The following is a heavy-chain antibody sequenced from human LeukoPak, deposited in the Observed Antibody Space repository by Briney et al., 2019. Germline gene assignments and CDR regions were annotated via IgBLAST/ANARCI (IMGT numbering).Heavy chain of an antibody. D-gene: IGHD2-2*01. CDR1: GYSFTTYW. J-gene: IGHJ4*02. CDR2: IYPGDSDT. Sequence: GESLKISCKGSGYSFTTYWIGWVRQLPGKGLEWMGIIYPGDSDTRYSPSFQGQVTISADKSISTAYLQWNSLRAEDTAVYYCVRVKVVVPGAFDYCEYWGQGTLVTVSS. CDR3: VRVKVVVPGAFDYCEY. V-gene: IGHV5-51*01.